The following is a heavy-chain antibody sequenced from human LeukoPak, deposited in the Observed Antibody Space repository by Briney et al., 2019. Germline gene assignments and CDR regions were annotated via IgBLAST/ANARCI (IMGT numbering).Heavy chain of an antibody. CDR2: IFYDGSNK. CDR1: GFTFSSYG. V-gene: IGHV3-33*01. CDR3: ARVYSNSPEYGMDV. J-gene: IGHJ6*02. D-gene: IGHD4-11*01. Sequence: VGSLRLSCAASGFTFSSYGMHWVRQAPGKGLEWVTVIFYDGSNKYYADSVKGRFSISRDNSKNTLYLQMNSLRAEDTAVYYCARVYSNSPEYGMDVWGQGTTVTVS.